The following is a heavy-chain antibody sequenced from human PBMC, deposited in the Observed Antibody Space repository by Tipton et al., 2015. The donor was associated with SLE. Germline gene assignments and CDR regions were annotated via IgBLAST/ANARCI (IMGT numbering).Heavy chain of an antibody. J-gene: IGHJ6*03. Sequence: SGAEVKVSCKASGGTFSSYAISWVRQAPGQGLEWMGGIIPIFGTANYAQKFQGRVTITTDESTSTAYMELSSLRSEDTAVYYCARGVTKGFYYYYYMDVWGKGTTVTVSS. CDR1: GGTFSSYA. D-gene: IGHD4-11*01. V-gene: IGHV1-69*05. CDR2: IIPIFGTA. CDR3: ARGVTKGFYYYYYMDV.